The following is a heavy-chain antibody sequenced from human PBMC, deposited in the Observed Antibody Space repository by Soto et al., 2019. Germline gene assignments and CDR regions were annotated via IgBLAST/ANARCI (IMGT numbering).Heavy chain of an antibody. V-gene: IGHV3-23*01. J-gene: IGHJ4*02. CDR3: AKDSRAGTRPQRGDTCDY. D-gene: IGHD5-18*01. CDR1: GFTFSSYA. Sequence: EVQLLESGGGLVQPGGSLRLSCAASGFTFSSYAMSWVRQAPGKGLEWVSAISGSGGSTYYADSVKGRFTISRDNSKNTLYLQMNSLRAEDTAVYYCAKDSRAGTRPQRGDTCDYWGQGTLVTVSS. CDR2: ISGSGGST.